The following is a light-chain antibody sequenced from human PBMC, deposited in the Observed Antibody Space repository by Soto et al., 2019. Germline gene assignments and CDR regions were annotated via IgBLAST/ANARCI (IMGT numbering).Light chain of an antibody. Sequence: EIVMTQSPATLSVSPGERATLSCRASQSVSSNLAWYQQKPGQAPRLLIYGASTRVTGIPARFSGSGSGTEFTPTISSLQSEDFAVYYCQQYNNWQTFGQGTKVEIK. J-gene: IGKJ1*01. V-gene: IGKV3-15*01. CDR2: GAS. CDR3: QQYNNWQT. CDR1: QSVSSN.